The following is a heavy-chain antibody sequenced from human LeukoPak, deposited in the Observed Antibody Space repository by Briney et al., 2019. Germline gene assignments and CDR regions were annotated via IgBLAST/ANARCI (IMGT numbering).Heavy chain of an antibody. V-gene: IGHV1-8*01. CDR3: ARGLWFGELFFWDFDY. D-gene: IGHD3-10*01. Sequence: ASVKVSCKASGYTFTSYDINWVRQATGQGLEWMGWMNPNNGNTGYAQKFQGRVTMTRNTSISTAHMELSSLRSEDTAVYYCARGLWFGELFFWDFDYWGQGTLVTVSS. J-gene: IGHJ4*02. CDR1: GYTFTSYD. CDR2: MNPNNGNT.